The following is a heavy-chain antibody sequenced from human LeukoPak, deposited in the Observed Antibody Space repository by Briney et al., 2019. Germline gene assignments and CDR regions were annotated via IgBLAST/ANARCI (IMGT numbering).Heavy chain of an antibody. D-gene: IGHD3-16*02. V-gene: IGHV4-34*01. CDR3: ARIRDYVWGSYLYPFDY. Sequence: SETLSLTYAVYGGSFSGYYWSWIRQPPGKGLEWIGEINHSGSTNYNPSLKSRVTISVDTSKNQFSLRLSSVTAADTAVYYCARIRDYVWGSYLYPFDYWGQGTLVTVSS. J-gene: IGHJ4*02. CDR1: GGSFSGYY. CDR2: INHSGST.